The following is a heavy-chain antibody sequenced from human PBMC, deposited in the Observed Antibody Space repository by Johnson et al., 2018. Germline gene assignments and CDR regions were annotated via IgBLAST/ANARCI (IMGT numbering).Heavy chain of an antibody. CDR3: AREGWLQSAGSYGMDV. Sequence: VQLVQSGGGLVQPGGSLRVSCGASGFTFSSYAMSWVRQAPGKGLEWVSAISGSGGSTYYADSVKGRFTISRDNSKNTLYLQMNSLRAEDTAVYYCAREGWLQSAGSYGMDVWGQGTTVTVSS. D-gene: IGHD5-24*01. CDR1: GFTFSSYA. CDR2: ISGSGGST. J-gene: IGHJ6*02. V-gene: IGHV3-23*04.